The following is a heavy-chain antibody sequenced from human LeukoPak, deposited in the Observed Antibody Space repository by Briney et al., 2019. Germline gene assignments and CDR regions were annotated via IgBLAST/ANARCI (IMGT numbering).Heavy chain of an antibody. J-gene: IGHJ4*02. V-gene: IGHV3-33*01. Sequence: GGSLRLSCAASGFTFRNYGMHWVRQAPGKGLEWVAVIWYDGSNKYYADSVKGRFTISRDNAKNTLYLQMNGLRVEDTAVYYCARALGDIRGQGTLVTVSS. CDR3: ARALGDI. CDR1: GFTFRNYG. CDR2: IWYDGSNK.